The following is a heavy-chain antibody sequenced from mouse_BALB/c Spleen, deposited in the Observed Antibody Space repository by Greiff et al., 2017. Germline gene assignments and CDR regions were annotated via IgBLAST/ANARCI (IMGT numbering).Heavy chain of an antibody. CDR3: ASYYYSLDY. J-gene: IGHJ2*01. CDR1: GFTFTDYY. Sequence: EVKVVESGGGLVQPGGSLRLSCETSGFTFTDYYMSWVRQPPGKALEWLGFIRNKANGYTTEYSASVKGRFTISRDNSQSILYLQMNTLRAEDIATYYCASYYYSLDYWGQGTTLTVSS. D-gene: IGHD1-1*01. CDR2: IRNKANGYTT. V-gene: IGHV7-3*02.